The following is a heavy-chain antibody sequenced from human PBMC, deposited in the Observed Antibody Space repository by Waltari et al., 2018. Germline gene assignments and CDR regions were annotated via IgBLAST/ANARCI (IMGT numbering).Heavy chain of an antibody. CDR3: GKVLSGGGKSYGLDV. Sequence: EVQLVESGGGLVQPGGSLRLSCAASGFSVSGVYMTWVRQAPGKGLQWVSIIYSVGSTYYADSVKGRFTISRDTSKNTLYLQMSSLRVEDTAVYYCGKVLSGGGKSYGLDVWGQGTTVTVSS. J-gene: IGHJ6*02. CDR2: IYSVGST. D-gene: IGHD2-15*01. V-gene: IGHV3-53*01. CDR1: GFSVSGVY.